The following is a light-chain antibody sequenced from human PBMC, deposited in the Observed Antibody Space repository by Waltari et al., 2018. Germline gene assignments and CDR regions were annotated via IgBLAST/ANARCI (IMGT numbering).Light chain of an antibody. CDR2: EVS. Sequence: DIVMTQTPLSLSVTPGQPASIPCKSRQSLLHGHGKPYLSLYLHKSGPPPQLLIFEVSARFSGVPDRFSGSGSGTDFTLRISRVEAEDVGVYYCMQSIQSPLTFGGGTKVEIK. CDR3: MQSIQSPLT. V-gene: IGKV2D-29*01. CDR1: QSLLHGHGKPY. J-gene: IGKJ4*01.